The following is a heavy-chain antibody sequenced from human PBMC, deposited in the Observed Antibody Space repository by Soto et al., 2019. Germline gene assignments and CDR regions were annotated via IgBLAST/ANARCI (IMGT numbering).Heavy chain of an antibody. CDR2: IIPIFGTA. Sequence: SLKVSCKASGGTFSSYAISWVRQAPGQGLEWMGGIIPIFGTANYAQKFQGRVTITADESTSTAYMELSSLRSEDTAVYYCATMNEYSSSSVGGTWGQGTLVTVSS. CDR3: ATMNEYSSSSVGGT. D-gene: IGHD6-6*01. V-gene: IGHV1-69*13. J-gene: IGHJ5*02. CDR1: GGTFSSYA.